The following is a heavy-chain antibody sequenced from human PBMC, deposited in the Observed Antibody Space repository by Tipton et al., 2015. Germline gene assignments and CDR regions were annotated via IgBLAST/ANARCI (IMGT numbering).Heavy chain of an antibody. CDR1: GGSITSGGYY. Sequence: TLSLTCTVSGGSITSGGYYWTWIRQHPGKGLEWIGYIYYSGSTYYNPSLKSRVTMSLDTSINQFSLKLSSVTAADTAVYFCAGMYSSSSGIDYWGQGTLVTVSS. CDR2: IYYSGST. V-gene: IGHV4-31*03. CDR3: AGMYSSSSGIDY. J-gene: IGHJ4*02. D-gene: IGHD6-6*01.